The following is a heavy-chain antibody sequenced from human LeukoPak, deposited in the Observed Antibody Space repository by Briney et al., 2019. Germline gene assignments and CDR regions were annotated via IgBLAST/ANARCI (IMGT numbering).Heavy chain of an antibody. CDR1: GFTFDDYA. J-gene: IGHJ4*02. Sequence: GGSLRLSCAASGFTFDDYAMHWVRQAPGKGLEWVSGISWNSGSIGYADSVKGRFTISRDNAKNSLYPQMNSLRAEDTALYYCAGSPTVVTPPDYWGQGTLVTVSS. CDR3: AGSPTVVTPPDY. D-gene: IGHD4-23*01. V-gene: IGHV3-9*01. CDR2: ISWNSGSI.